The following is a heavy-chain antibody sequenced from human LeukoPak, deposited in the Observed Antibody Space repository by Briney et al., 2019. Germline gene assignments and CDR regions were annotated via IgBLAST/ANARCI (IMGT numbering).Heavy chain of an antibody. CDR2: IHTSGST. CDR1: GDSISTYY. D-gene: IGHD6-19*01. J-gene: IGHJ4*02. V-gene: IGHV4-4*07. CDR3: ARVPEFSSGWLLDY. Sequence: SETLSLTCTVSGDSISTYYWSWIRQSAGKGLEWIGRIHTSGSTNYNPSLKSRVTMSVDTSKTQFSLKVSSVTAADTGVYYCARVPEFSSGWLLDYWGQGSLVTVSS.